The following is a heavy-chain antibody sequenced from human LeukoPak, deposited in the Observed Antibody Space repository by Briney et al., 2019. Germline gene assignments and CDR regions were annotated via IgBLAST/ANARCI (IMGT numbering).Heavy chain of an antibody. CDR2: ISSGSSAI. Sequence: GGSLRLSCAASGFTFNTYNMNWVRQAPGKGLEWVSYISSGSSAIYYADSVKGRFTISRDNAKNSLFLQMNSLRDEDTAIYYCARAVARYCSSTSCYSGARMGIDYWGQGTLVTVSS. J-gene: IGHJ4*02. CDR3: ARAVARYCSSTSCYSGARMGIDY. D-gene: IGHD2-2*01. V-gene: IGHV3-48*02. CDR1: GFTFNTYN.